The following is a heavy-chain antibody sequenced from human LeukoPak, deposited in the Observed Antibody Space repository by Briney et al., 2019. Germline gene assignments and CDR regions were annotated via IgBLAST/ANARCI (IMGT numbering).Heavy chain of an antibody. J-gene: IGHJ6*03. V-gene: IGHV1-2*02. CDR3: ARSSGYSYDDYYYYMDV. CDR1: GYTLTGYY. CDR2: INPNSGGT. Sequence: APVKVSCKASGYTLTGYYMHWVRQAPGQGLEWMGWINPNSGGTNYAQKFQGRVTTTRDTSISTAYMELSRLRSDDTAVYYCARSSGYSYDDYYYYMDVWGKGTTVTVSS. D-gene: IGHD5-18*01.